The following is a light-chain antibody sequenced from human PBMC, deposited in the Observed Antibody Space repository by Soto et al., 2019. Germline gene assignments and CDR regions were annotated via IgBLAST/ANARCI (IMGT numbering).Light chain of an antibody. Sequence: EIVLTQSPATLSVSPGERSTLSCRSSQNIDINLVSYQQKPGQAPRLLIFRASTRATGIPPRFSGSGSGTEFTLTTSSLQSEDIAVYYCQQYHHWPPITFGQGTRLEIK. J-gene: IGKJ5*01. V-gene: IGKV3-15*01. CDR3: QQYHHWPPIT. CDR2: RAS. CDR1: QNIDIN.